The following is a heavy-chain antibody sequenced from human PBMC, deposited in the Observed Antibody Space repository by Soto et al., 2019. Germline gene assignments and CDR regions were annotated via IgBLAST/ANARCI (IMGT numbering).Heavy chain of an antibody. CDR2: ISAYNGNT. J-gene: IGHJ6*02. D-gene: IGHD2-15*01. Sequence: ASVNVSCKDSGYTFTSYGISWVRQAPGQGLDWMGWISAYNGNTKYAQDLHRRVTMTTDTSTGTAYMELRSLMSDDTSMYYCARFSGGSYNSYYFYYGMDVWGQGTTVTVSS. V-gene: IGHV1-18*04. CDR1: GYTFTSYG. CDR3: ARFSGGSYNSYYFYYGMDV.